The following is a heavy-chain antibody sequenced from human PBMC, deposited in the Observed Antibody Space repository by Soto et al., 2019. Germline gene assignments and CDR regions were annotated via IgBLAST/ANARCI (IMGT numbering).Heavy chain of an antibody. J-gene: IGHJ6*03. CDR1: GFTFSSYA. V-gene: IGHV3-23*01. CDR3: AKGYCSGGSCYHYYYYMDV. D-gene: IGHD2-15*01. Sequence: GGSLRLSCAASGFTFSSYAMSWVRQAPGKGLEWVSAISGSGGSTYYADSVKGRFTISRDNSKNTLYLQMNSLRAEDTAVYYCAKGYCSGGSCYHYYYYMDVWGKGTTVTVSS. CDR2: ISGSGGST.